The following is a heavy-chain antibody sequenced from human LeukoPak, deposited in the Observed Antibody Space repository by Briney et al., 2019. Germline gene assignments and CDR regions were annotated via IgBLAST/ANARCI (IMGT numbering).Heavy chain of an antibody. J-gene: IGHJ5*02. CDR3: ASPLRYDTS. CDR1: GFTFSSYA. Sequence: QPGGSLRLSCAASGFTFSSYAMNWVRQAPGKGLEWVSGISGSGGSTYYADSVKGRFTISRDNSKNTLYLQMNSLRAEDTAVYYCASPLRYDTSWGQGTLVTVSS. CDR2: ISGSGGST. V-gene: IGHV3-23*01. D-gene: IGHD3-9*01.